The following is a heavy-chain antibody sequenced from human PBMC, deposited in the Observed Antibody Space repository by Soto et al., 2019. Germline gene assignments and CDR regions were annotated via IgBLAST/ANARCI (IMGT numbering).Heavy chain of an antibody. V-gene: IGHV6-1*01. CDR2: TYYRSKWYN. J-gene: IGHJ6*02. Sequence: PSQTLSLTCAISGDSVSSNSAAWNSIRQSPSRGLEWLGRTYYRSKWYNDYAVSVKSRITINPDTSKNQFSLQLNSVTPEDTAVYYCARERDNWNYVGYYYGMDVRGQGTTVTVSS. CDR3: ARERDNWNYVGYYYGMDV. D-gene: IGHD1-7*01. CDR1: GDSVSSNSAA.